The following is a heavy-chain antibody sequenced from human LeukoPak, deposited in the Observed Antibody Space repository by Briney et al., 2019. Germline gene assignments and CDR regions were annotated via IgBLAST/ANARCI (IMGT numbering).Heavy chain of an antibody. CDR1: GGXISRYY. CDR3: ARHESAVGALFY. V-gene: IGHV4-59*08. D-gene: IGHD1-26*01. J-gene: IGHJ4*02. CDR2: IYSAGST. Sequence: SETLSLTCTVSGGXISRYYWSWIRQPPGKGLEWIGYIYSAGSTNSNPSLKSRITISVDTSRNEFSLRLTSVTAADTAVYYCARHESAVGALFYWGQGSLVTVSS.